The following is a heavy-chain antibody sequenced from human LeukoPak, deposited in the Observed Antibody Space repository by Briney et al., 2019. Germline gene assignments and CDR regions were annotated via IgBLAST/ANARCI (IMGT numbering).Heavy chain of an antibody. Sequence: PGGSLRLSCATSGFTFSNYAMSWVRQAPGKGLEWVSTISSSGGNTYYADSVKGRFTISRDNFKNTLYLQMNSLSAEDTAVYYCAKSYGGSGYYDYFDYWGQGTLVTVSS. CDR1: GFTFSNYA. CDR3: AKSYGGSGYYDYFDY. D-gene: IGHD3-3*01. J-gene: IGHJ4*02. CDR2: ISSSGGNT. V-gene: IGHV3-23*01.